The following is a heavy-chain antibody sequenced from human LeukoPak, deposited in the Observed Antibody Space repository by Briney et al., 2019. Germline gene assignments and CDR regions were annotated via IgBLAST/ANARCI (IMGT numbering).Heavy chain of an antibody. D-gene: IGHD1-20*01. CDR3: ARGPSGDNNLWMDY. CDR2: IKEDGSEE. J-gene: IGHJ4*02. V-gene: IGHV3-7*01. CDR1: GFTFSSSW. Sequence: GGSLRLSCAASGFTFSSSWMSWVRQAPGRGLEWVANIKEDGSEENYVDSVKGRFTISRDNSKNTLYLQMNSLRGEDTAVYSCARGPSGDNNLWMDYWGQGILVTVSS.